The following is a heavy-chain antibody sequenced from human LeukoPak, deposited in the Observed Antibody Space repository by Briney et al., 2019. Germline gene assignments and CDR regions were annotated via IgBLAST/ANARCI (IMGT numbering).Heavy chain of an antibody. D-gene: IGHD3-10*01. CDR3: ARDSSITMVQFDY. J-gene: IGHJ4*02. V-gene: IGHV3-7*01. CDR1: GFTFSSYW. CDR2: IKQDGSEK. Sequence: PGGSLRLSCAASGFTFSSYWMSWVRQAPGKGLEWVANIKQDGSEKYYVDSVKGRFTISRDNAKNSLYLQMNSLRAEDTAVYYCARDSSITMVQFDYWGQGTLVTVSS.